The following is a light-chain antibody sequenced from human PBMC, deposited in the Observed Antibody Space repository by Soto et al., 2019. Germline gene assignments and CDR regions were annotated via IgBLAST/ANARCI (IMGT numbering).Light chain of an antibody. CDR2: EVT. Sequence: QSALTQPASVSGSPGQSITISCTGTSGDIGSYNRVSWYQQHPCKAPKLIIYEVTDRHSGVSDRFSGSKSGNTASLTISGLQAECEVEYDCSSYTNINRRACVFGTGTQLTVL. V-gene: IGLV2-14*01. CDR3: SSYTNINRRACV. J-gene: IGLJ1*01. CDR1: SGDIGSYNR.